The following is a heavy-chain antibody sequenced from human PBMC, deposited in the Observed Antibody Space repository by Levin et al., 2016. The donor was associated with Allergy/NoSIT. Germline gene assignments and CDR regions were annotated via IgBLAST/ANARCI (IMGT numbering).Heavy chain of an antibody. CDR2: LNWNGGNT. V-gene: IGHV3-20*04. D-gene: IGHD3-3*01. CDR1: GFTFDDYG. Sequence: GESLKISCAASGFTFDDYGMSWVRQAPGKGLEWVSGLNWNGGNTGYADSAKGRFSISRDNAKNSLYLQMNSLRAEDTALYYCAGSGWAAWGQGTLVTVSS. CDR3: AGSGWAA. J-gene: IGHJ4*02.